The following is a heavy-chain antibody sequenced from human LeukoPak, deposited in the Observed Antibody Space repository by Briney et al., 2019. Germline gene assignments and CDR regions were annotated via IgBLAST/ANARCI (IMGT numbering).Heavy chain of an antibody. CDR2: IFNSGST. D-gene: IGHD2-2*02. V-gene: IGHV4-59*01. CDR3: AGEVPSRYRFDY. J-gene: IGHJ4*02. Sequence: SEPLPLPSPVSGGSIGSYNGTGIRQPPGKGLEWIGYIFNSGSTIYNPSLKSRVTISLDTSKNQFSLTKSTACETDTAVHYCAGEVPSRYRFDYWGQGTLVTVSS. CDR1: GGSIGSYN.